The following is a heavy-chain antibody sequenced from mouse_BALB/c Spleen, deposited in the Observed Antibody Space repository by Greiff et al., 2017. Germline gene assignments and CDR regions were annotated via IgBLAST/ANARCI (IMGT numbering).Heavy chain of an antibody. J-gene: IGHJ1*01. CDR1: GYTFTSYW. CDR2: INPSTGYT. D-gene: IGHD1-1*01. V-gene: IGHV1-7*01. CDR3: ARNYYGSSSYWYFDV. Sequence: VQLQESGAELAKPGASVKMSCKASGYTFTSYWMHWVKQRPGQGLEWIGYINPSTGYTEYNQKFKDKATLTADKSSSTAYMQLSSLTSEDSAVYYCARNYYGSSSYWYFDVWGAGTTVTVSS.